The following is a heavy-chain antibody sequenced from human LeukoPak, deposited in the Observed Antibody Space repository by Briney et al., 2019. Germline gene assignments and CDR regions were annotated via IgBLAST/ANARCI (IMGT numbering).Heavy chain of an antibody. D-gene: IGHD2-2*01. V-gene: IGHV1-69*13. CDR1: GGTFSSYA. J-gene: IGHJ6*02. CDR2: IIPIFGTA. CDR3: ARSDIVVVPAAPIYYYGMDV. Sequence: SVKVSCKASGGTFSSYAISWVRQAPGQGLEWMGGIIPIFGTANCAQKFQGRVTITADESTSTAYMELSSLRSEDTAVYYCARSDIVVVPAAPIYYYGMDVWGQGTTVTVSS.